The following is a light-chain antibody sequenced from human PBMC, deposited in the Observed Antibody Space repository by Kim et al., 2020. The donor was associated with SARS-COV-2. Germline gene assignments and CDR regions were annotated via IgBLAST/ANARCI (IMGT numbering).Light chain of an antibody. V-gene: IGKV1-5*03. CDR3: QQYNSYSLWT. J-gene: IGKJ1*01. CDR1: QSISSW. CDR2: KAS. Sequence: DIQMTQSPSTLSASVGDRVTITCRASQSISSWLAWYQQKPGKAPKLLIYKASSLESGVPSRFSGSGSGTEFTLTICSLQPDDFATYYCQQYNSYSLWTFGQGTKVDIK.